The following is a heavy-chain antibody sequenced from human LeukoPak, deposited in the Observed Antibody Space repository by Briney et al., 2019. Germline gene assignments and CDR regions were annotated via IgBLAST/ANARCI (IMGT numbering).Heavy chain of an antibody. CDR1: GDSVSRNSVA. CDR2: TYYRSKWYN. V-gene: IGHV6-1*01. J-gene: IGHJ4*02. Sequence: SQTLSLTCAISGDSVSRNSVAWNWIRQSPSRGLEWLGRTYYRSKWYNDYAVSVRSRISINPDTSKNQFSLQLNSVTPEDTAVYYCARGPLLTLGHVYFDYWGQGTLVTVSS. CDR3: ARGPLLTLGHVYFDY.